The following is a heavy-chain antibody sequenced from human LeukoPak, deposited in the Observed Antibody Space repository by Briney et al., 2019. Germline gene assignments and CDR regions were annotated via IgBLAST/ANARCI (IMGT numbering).Heavy chain of an antibody. J-gene: IGHJ5*02. D-gene: IGHD2-15*01. V-gene: IGHV3-74*01. Sequence: GGSLRLSCAASGFSFRSYWMHWVRQAPGEGLVWVSRISNDGTTTIYADSVKGRFTISRDNAKNMVYLEMNSLRVDDTAVYYCTRRVDASRWYDPWGQGTLVTV. CDR1: GFSFRSYW. CDR3: TRRVDASRWYDP. CDR2: ISNDGTTT.